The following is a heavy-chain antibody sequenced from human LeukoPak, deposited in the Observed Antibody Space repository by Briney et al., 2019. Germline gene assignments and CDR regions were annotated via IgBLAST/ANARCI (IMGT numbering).Heavy chain of an antibody. CDR1: GFTFSSYA. CDR2: ISGSGGST. D-gene: IGHD2-2*02. V-gene: IGHV3-23*01. CDR3: AKRDCSSTSCHTRTEFDY. Sequence: PGGSLRLSCAASGFTFSSYAMSWVRQAPGKGLEWVSAISGSGGSTYYADSVKCRFTISRDNSKTTLYLQMNSMTPEATAVYYCAKRDCSSTSCHTRTEFDYWGQGTLVTVSS. J-gene: IGHJ4*02.